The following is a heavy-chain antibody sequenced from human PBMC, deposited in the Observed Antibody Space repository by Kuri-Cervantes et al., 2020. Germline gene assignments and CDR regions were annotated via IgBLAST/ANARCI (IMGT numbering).Heavy chain of an antibody. CDR1: GGPISSYY. CDR3: ARYTYCSTGRCYEDY. V-gene: IGHV4-59*01. CDR2: IYYSGST. J-gene: IGHJ4*02. D-gene: IGHD2-15*01. Sequence: GSLRLSCTVSGGPISSYYWSWIRQPPGKGLEWIGYIYYSGSTNYNPSLKSRVTISVDTSKNQFSLKLSSVTAADTAVCYCARYTYCSTGRCYEDYWGQGTLVTVSS.